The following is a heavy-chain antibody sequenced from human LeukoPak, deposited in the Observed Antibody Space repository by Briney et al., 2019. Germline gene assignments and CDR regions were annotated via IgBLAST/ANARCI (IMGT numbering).Heavy chain of an antibody. Sequence: GASVKVSCKASGYTFTSYYMHWVRQAPGQGLEWMGIINPSGGSTSYAQKFQGRVTMTRDMSTSTVYMELSSLRSEDTAVYYCARGWGPYSSSWYRYYYYYYYIDVWGKGTTVTISS. D-gene: IGHD6-13*01. J-gene: IGHJ6*03. CDR3: ARGWGPYSSSWYRYYYYYYYIDV. V-gene: IGHV1-46*01. CDR1: GYTFTSYY. CDR2: INPSGGST.